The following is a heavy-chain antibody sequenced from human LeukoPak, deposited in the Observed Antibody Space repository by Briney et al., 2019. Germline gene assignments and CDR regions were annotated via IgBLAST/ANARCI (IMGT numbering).Heavy chain of an antibody. V-gene: IGHV3-30*02. J-gene: IGHJ4*02. D-gene: IGHD3-10*01. CDR1: GFTFSSYS. CDR2: IRYDGSNK. Sequence: GGSLRLSCAASGFTFSSYSMNWVRQAPGKGLEWVAFIRYDGSNKYYADSVKGRFTISRDNSKNTLYLQMNSLRAEDTAVSYCAKVMVRGVIFDFDYWGQGTLVTVSS. CDR3: AKVMVRGVIFDFDY.